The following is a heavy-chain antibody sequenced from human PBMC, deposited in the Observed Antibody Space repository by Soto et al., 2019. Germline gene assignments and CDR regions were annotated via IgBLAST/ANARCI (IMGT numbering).Heavy chain of an antibody. V-gene: IGHV4-31*03. CDR1: GGSISSGGYY. CDR2: IYYSGST. D-gene: IGHD3-22*01. Sequence: QVQLQESGPGLVKPSQTLSLTCTVSGGSISSGGYYWSWIRQHPGKGLEWIGYIYYSGSTYYNPSLKSRVTISVDTSKNQFSLKLSSVTAADTAVYYCARDMYYYDSSGYYYATNDAFDIWGQGTMVTVSS. CDR3: ARDMYYYDSSGYYYATNDAFDI. J-gene: IGHJ3*02.